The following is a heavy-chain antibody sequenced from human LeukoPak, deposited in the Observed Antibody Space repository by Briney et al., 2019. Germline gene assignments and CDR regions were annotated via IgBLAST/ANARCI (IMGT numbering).Heavy chain of an antibody. CDR2: INPNSGGT. CDR3: AREDDILPGCIDY. CDR1: GYTFTGYY. Sequence: ASVKVSCKASGYTFTGYYMPWVPQAPGHGLECMGRINPNSGGTNYAQKFPGRVTMTRDTSISTANMELSRLRSHHTTMYYCAREDDILPGCIDYWGQGTLVTVSS. J-gene: IGHJ4*02. V-gene: IGHV1-2*06. D-gene: IGHD3-9*01.